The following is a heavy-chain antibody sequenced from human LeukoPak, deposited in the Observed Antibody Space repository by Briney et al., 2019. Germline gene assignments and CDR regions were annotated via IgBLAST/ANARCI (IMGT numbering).Heavy chain of an antibody. J-gene: IGHJ5*02. CDR1: GFTVSANY. V-gene: IGHV3-66*01. D-gene: IGHD2-15*01. CDR2: IYSGGST. CDR3: ASLYCSRGSCAFDV. Sequence: GGSRRLSCAASGFTVSANYMSWVGQSPGRGLEGLSIIYSGGSTDYADSVKGRFTISKDNSKNTVFLQMNSLRAEDTAMYYCASLYCSRGSCAFDVWGQGTLVTVSP.